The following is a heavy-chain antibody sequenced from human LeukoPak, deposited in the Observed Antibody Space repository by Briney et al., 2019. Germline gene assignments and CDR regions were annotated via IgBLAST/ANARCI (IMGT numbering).Heavy chain of an antibody. V-gene: IGHV5-51*01. CDR2: IYPGDSDA. J-gene: IGHJ4*02. D-gene: IGHD4-11*01. CDR3: ARRGGLDYRHSFDY. CDR1: GYIFTSYW. Sequence: PGESLKISCKGSGYIFTSYWIGGVRQMPGKGLEWMGIIYPGDSDARYSPSFQGQVTMSADKFSNTAYLQWSSLKASDTAMYYCARRGGLDYRHSFDYWGQGTLVTAS.